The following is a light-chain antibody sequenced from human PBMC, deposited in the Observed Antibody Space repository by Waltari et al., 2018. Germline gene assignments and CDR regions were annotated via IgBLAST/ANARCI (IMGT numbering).Light chain of an antibody. Sequence: QSALTQPRSVSGSPGQSVTISCTGTSSDVGGYNYVSWYQQHPDKAPKLIIYDINNRPSGGPDRFPGSKSGNTASLTISGLQAEDEADYYCCSYVGSNIYWVFGGGTKLTVL. CDR2: DIN. V-gene: IGLV2-11*01. CDR3: CSYVGSNIYWV. CDR1: SSDVGGYNY. J-gene: IGLJ3*02.